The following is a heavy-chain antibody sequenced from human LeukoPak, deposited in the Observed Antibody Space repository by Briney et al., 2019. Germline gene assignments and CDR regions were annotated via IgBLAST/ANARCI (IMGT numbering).Heavy chain of an antibody. CDR3: ARERVDFGDWSRYYYYGMDV. CDR2: ISSSSRDT. V-gene: IGHV3-21*01. CDR1: GFTFGSSS. D-gene: IGHD4-17*01. Sequence: GGSLRLSCAASGFTFGSSSVNWVRQAPGKGLEWVTDISSSSRDTYYAGSVEVRFTISRDNAKKSLFLQMSSLRAEDTAVYYCARERVDFGDWSRYYYYGMDVWGQGTTVTVTS. J-gene: IGHJ6*02.